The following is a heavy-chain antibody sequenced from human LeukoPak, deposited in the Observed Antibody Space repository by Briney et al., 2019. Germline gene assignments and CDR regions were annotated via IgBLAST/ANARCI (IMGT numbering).Heavy chain of an antibody. V-gene: IGHV1-46*01. CDR1: GYTFTSYY. D-gene: IGHD1-14*01. CDR2: INPSGGST. Sequence: ASVKVSCKASGYTFTSYYMHWVRQAPGRGLEWMGIINPSGGSTSYAQKFQGRVTMTRDTSTSTVYMELSSLRSEDTAVYYCARAAEPIPHFDYWGQGTLVTVSS. J-gene: IGHJ4*02. CDR3: ARAAEPIPHFDY.